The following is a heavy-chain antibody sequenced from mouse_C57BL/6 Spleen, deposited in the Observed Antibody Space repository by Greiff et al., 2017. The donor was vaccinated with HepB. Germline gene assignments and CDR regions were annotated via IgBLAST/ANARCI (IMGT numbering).Heavy chain of an antibody. D-gene: IGHD2-4*01. V-gene: IGHV1-7*01. J-gene: IGHJ3*01. CDR2: INPSSGYT. CDR3: ASPFYYDYDGFAY. Sequence: VQLQQSGAELAKPGASVKLSCKASGYTFTSYWMHWVKQRPGQGLEWIGYINPSSGYTKYNQKFKDKATLTADKSSSTAYMQLSSLTYEDSEVYYCASPFYYDYDGFAYWGQGTLVTVSA. CDR1: GYTFTSYW.